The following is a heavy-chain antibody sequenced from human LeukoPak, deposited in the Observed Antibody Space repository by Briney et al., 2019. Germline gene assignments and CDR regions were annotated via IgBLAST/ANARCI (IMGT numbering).Heavy chain of an antibody. J-gene: IGHJ5*02. CDR2: IVASYEGT. Sequence: TGGSQRLSCAASGFTFSSYAMNWVRQAPGKGLEWVSTIVASYEGTFYANSVKGRFTISRDNSKSTLSLQMNRLRAEDTAVYYCAKGKAGGLVDLFDPWGQGTLVTVSS. V-gene: IGHV3-23*01. CDR3: AKGKAGGLVDLFDP. D-gene: IGHD3/OR15-3a*01. CDR1: GFTFSSYA.